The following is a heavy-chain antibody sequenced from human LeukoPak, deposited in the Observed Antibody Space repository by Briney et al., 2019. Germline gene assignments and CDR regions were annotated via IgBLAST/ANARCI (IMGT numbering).Heavy chain of an antibody. CDR2: ISGSGGST. J-gene: IGHJ4*02. D-gene: IGHD2-21*02. V-gene: IGHV3-23*01. CDR3: AKAGHIVVVTALDY. Sequence: GGSLRLSCAASGFIFSNYGMNWVRQAPGKGLEWVSAISGSGGSTYYADSVKGRFTISRDNSKNTLYLQMNSLRAEDTAVYYCAKAGHIVVVTALDYWGQGTLVTVSS. CDR1: GFIFSNYG.